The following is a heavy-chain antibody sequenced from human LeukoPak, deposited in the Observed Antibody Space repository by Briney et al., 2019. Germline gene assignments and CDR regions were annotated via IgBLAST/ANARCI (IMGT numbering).Heavy chain of an antibody. J-gene: IGHJ4*02. V-gene: IGHV3-23*01. CDR3: ARDRGEYSNLDY. Sequence: GVLRLSCAASGFTFSSYAMSWVRQAPGKGLEWVSAISGSGGSTYYADSVKGRFTISRDNSKNTLYLQMNSLRAEDTAVYYCARDRGEYSNLDYWGQGTLVTVSS. CDR1: GFTFSSYA. D-gene: IGHD4-11*01. CDR2: ISGSGGST.